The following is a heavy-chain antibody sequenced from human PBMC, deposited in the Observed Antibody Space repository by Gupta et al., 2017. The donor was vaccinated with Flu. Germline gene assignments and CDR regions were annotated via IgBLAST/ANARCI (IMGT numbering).Heavy chain of an antibody. Sequence: EVQLVESGGGLVQPGGSLRLSCSASGFTFSSYAMHWVRQAPGKGLEYVSAISSNGGSTYYADSVKGRFTISRDNSKNTLYLQMSSLRAEDTAVYYCVKGTPMVRGVLGWFDPWGQGTLVTVSS. V-gene: IGHV3-64D*06. CDR1: GFTFSSYA. D-gene: IGHD3-10*01. CDR3: VKGTPMVRGVLGWFDP. J-gene: IGHJ5*02. CDR2: ISSNGGST.